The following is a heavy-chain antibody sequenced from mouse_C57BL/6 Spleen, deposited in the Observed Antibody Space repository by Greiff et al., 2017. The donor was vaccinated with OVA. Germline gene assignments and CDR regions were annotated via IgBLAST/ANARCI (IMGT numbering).Heavy chain of an antibody. D-gene: IGHD4-1*02. CDR1: GYAFSSSW. Sequence: QVQLKESGPELVKPGASVKISCKASGYAFSSSWMNWVKQRPGKGLEWIGRIYPGDGDTNYNGKFKGKATLTADKSSSTAYMQLSSLTSEDSAVYFCARSFNWFDYWGQGTTLTVSS. J-gene: IGHJ2*01. CDR2: IYPGDGDT. CDR3: ARSFNWFDY. V-gene: IGHV1-82*01.